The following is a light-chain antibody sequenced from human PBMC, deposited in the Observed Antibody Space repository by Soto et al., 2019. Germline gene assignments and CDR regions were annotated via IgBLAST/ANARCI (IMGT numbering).Light chain of an antibody. Sequence: EIVLTQSQGILSLSPGEIASLSFWAIQSISSSLLAWYQQKPGQAPRLLIYGASSRATGIPDRFSGTGSETDFTLTISRLDPEDFAVYYCQQYDNSPITFGQGTRLEIK. CDR2: GAS. CDR1: QSISSSL. V-gene: IGKV3-20*01. CDR3: QQYDNSPIT. J-gene: IGKJ5*01.